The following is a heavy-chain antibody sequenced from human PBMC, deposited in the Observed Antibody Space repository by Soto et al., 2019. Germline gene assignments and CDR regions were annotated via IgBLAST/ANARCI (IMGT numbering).Heavy chain of an antibody. J-gene: IGHJ4*02. V-gene: IGHV1-69*13. Sequence: SVKVSCKASGYMFTGFYLHWVRQAPGQGLEWMGGIVPVFGRPNYAQRFRGRLTITADESTSTGYMELISLRSDDTAVYYCAREGSGYNFWGQGTQVTVYS. CDR3: AREGSGYNF. CDR2: IVPVFGRP. D-gene: IGHD5-12*01. CDR1: GYMFTGFY.